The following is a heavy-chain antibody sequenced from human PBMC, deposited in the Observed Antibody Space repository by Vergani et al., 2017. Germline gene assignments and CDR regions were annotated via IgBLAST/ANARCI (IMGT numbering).Heavy chain of an antibody. CDR3: ARELE. Sequence: VQLVQSGAEVKKPGASVKVSCKASGYTFSSYWMHWVRQAPGKGLVWVSRINSDGSSTSYADSVKGRFTISRDNAKNTLYLQMNSLRAEDTAVYYCARELEWGQGTMVTVSS. V-gene: IGHV3-74*01. CDR2: INSDGSST. J-gene: IGHJ3*01. CDR1: GYTFSSYW.